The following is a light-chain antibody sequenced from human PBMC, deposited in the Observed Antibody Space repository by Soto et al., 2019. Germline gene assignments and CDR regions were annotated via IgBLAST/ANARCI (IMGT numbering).Light chain of an antibody. CDR1: QGISSY. V-gene: IGKV1-9*01. J-gene: IGKJ4*01. CDR2: AAS. Sequence: DIQLTQSPSFLSASVGDRVTITCRASQGISSYLAWYKQKPGKAPKLLIDAASTLQSGVPSRFSGSGSGTEFPLTISSLQPEDFATYFCQQLNSYPFLTFGGGTKVAIK. CDR3: QQLNSYPFLT.